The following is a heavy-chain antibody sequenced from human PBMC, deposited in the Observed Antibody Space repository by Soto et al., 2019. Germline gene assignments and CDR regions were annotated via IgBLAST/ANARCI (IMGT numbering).Heavy chain of an antibody. CDR3: AAPYYDFWSGYSGGYGYYYGMDA. D-gene: IGHD3-3*01. CDR2: IVVGSGNT. V-gene: IGHV1-58*01. Sequence: ASVKVSCKASGFTFTSSAVQWVRQARGQRLEWIGWIVVGSGNTNYAQKFQERVTITRDMSTSTAYMELSSLRSEDTAVYYCAAPYYDFWSGYSGGYGYYYGMDAWGQGTTVTVSS. CDR1: GFTFTSSA. J-gene: IGHJ6*02.